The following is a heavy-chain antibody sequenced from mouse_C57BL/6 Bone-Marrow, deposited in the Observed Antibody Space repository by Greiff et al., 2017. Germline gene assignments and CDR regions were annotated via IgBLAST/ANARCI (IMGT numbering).Heavy chain of an antibody. V-gene: IGHV1-18*01. CDR1: GYTFTDYN. D-gene: IGHD2-3*01. J-gene: IGHJ3*01. CDR3: ARSYDGYPFAY. Sequence: VQLQQSGPELVKPGASVKIPCKASGYTFTDYNMDWVKQSHGKSLEWMGDINPNNGGTIYNQQFKGKATLTVDKSSSTAYMQLRSVTSADTAVYYCARSYDGYPFAYWGQGTLVTVSA. CDR2: INPNNGGT.